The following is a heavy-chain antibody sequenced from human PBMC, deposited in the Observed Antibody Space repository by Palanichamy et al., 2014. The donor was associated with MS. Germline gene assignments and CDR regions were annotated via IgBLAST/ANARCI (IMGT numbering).Heavy chain of an antibody. V-gene: IGHV3-73*02. J-gene: IGHJ4*02. CDR2: IRSKANSYAT. CDR1: GFTFSGSA. Sequence: EVQLVESGGGLVQPGGSLKLSCAASGFTFSGSAMRWVRQASGKGLEWVGRIRSKANSYATAYAASVKGRFTISRDDSKNTAYLQMNSLKTEDTAVYYCTRYYGSGPYFDYWGQGTLVTVSS. CDR3: TRYYGSGPYFDY. D-gene: IGHD3-10*01.